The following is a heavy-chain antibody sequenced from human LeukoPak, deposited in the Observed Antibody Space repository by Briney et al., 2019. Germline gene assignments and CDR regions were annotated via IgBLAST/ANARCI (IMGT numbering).Heavy chain of an antibody. J-gene: IGHJ4*02. CDR2: VYYTGNT. CDR1: GGSVSFYY. V-gene: IGHV4-59*08. CDR3: ARRGRAAAANFDY. Sequence: SETLSLTCTVSGGSVSFYYWNWNRQPPGKGLEWIGYVYYTGNTNYNPSLKSRVTISVDTSKHQFSLKLSSVTAADTAVYYCARRGRAAAANFDYWGQGTLVTVSS. D-gene: IGHD6-13*01.